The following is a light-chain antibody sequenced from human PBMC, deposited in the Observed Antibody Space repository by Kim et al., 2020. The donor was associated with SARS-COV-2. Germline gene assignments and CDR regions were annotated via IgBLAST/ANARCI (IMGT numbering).Light chain of an antibody. J-gene: IGLJ2*01. V-gene: IGLV3-10*01. CDR3: YSTDSSGKHRV. CDR2: EDS. Sequence: PGHTARITCSGDALPKEYAYWYQQQSGPAPVLVIYEDSKRPSGIPERLSGSSSRTIATLTISGAQVEDEADCYCYSTDSSGKHRVFGRGTQLTVL. CDR1: ALPKEY.